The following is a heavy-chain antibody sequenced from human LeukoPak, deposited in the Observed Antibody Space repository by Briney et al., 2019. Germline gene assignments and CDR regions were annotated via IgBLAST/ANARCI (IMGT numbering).Heavy chain of an antibody. CDR3: TRGLVVLSATSWAFDI. CDR1: GYTFTSYD. J-gene: IGHJ3*02. CDR2: MNPNSGNT. Sequence: ASVKVSCKASGYTFTSYDINWVRQATGQGPEWMGWMNPNSGNTGYAQKFQARVSMTRNTSISTAYMELSSPRSEDTAVYYCTRGLVVLSATSWAFDIWGHGTMVTVSS. D-gene: IGHD2-15*01. V-gene: IGHV1-8*01.